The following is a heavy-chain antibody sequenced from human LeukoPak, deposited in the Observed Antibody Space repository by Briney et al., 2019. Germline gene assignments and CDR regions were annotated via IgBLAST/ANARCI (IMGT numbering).Heavy chain of an antibody. CDR3: ASLYSSSWYAHDY. Sequence: GASVKVSCKASGGTFSSYAISWVRQAPGQGLEWMGRIIPILGIANYAQKFQGRVTITADKSTSTAYMELSSLRSEDTAVYYCASLYSSSWYAHDYWGQGTLVTVSS. V-gene: IGHV1-69*04. CDR2: IIPILGIA. D-gene: IGHD6-13*01. CDR1: GGTFSSYA. J-gene: IGHJ4*02.